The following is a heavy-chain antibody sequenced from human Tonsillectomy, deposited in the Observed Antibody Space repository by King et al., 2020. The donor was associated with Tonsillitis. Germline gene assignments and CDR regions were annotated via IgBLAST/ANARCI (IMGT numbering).Heavy chain of an antibody. Sequence: QLVQSGAEVKKPGSSVKVSCKASGGTFSSYAISWVRQAPGQGLEWMGGIIPMFGTTNYAQKFQGRVTITADESTGTANMELSSLRSEDTAVYYCASCRDGYDFAFCSWGPGTLVTVSS. CDR2: IIPMFGTT. V-gene: IGHV1-69*01. J-gene: IGHJ5*02. CDR3: ASCRDGYDFAFCS. D-gene: IGHD5-24*01. CDR1: GGTFSSYA.